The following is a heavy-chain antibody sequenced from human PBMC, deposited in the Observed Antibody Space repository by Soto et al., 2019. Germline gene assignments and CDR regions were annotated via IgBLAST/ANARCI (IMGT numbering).Heavy chain of an antibody. V-gene: IGHV2-5*02. CDR1: GFSLSSTRMA. CDR2: IYWDDDK. D-gene: IGHD6-19*01. CDR3: AHIVVAGLGYYFDY. J-gene: IGHJ4*02. Sequence: QITLKESGPTLVKPTQTLTLTCTFSGFSLSSTRMAVGWIRQPPGKALEWLALIYWDDDKRYSPFLKSRLTITKDTSKNRLVLTMSNMDPVDTARYYCAHIVVAGLGYYFDYWGQGTLVTVSS.